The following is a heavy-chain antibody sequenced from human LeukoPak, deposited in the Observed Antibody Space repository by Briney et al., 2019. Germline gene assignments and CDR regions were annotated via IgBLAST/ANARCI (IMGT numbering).Heavy chain of an antibody. J-gene: IGHJ2*01. V-gene: IGHV1-18*01. CDR2: ISAYNGNT. Sequence: ASVKVSCKASGGTFSSYAISWVRQAPGQGLEWMGWISAYNGNTNYAQKLQGRVTMTTDTSTSTAYMELRSLRSDDTAVYYCARDPSISSFFPGYFDLWGRGTLVTVSS. CDR3: ARDPSISSFFPGYFDL. D-gene: IGHD6-6*01. CDR1: GGTFSSYA.